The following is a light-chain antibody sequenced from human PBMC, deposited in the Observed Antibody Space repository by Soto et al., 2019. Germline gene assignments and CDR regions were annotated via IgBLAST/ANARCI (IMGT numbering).Light chain of an antibody. CDR3: QQYGSSRT. CDR1: QSVSSSF. CDR2: GAS. V-gene: IGKV3-20*01. Sequence: EIVLTQSPGTLSLSPGERATLSCRASQSVSSSFLAWYQQKPGQAPRLLIYGASSRPTGIPDRFSGSGSGTDFTLSISRLEPEDFAVYYCQQYGSSRTFGQGTKVEIK. J-gene: IGKJ1*01.